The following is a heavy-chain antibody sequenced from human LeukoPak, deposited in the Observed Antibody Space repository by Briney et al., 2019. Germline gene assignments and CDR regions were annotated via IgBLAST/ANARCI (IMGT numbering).Heavy chain of an antibody. CDR3: ARRWSSPSSAAFDI. D-gene: IGHD3-10*01. V-gene: IGHV4-59*08. Sequence: SETLSLTCTVSGGSISSYYWSWIRQPPGKGLEWIGYIYYSGSTNYNPSLKSRVTISVDTSKNQFSLKLSSVTAADTAVYYCARRWSSPSSAAFDIWGQGTMVTVSS. CDR1: GGSISSYY. J-gene: IGHJ3*02. CDR2: IYYSGST.